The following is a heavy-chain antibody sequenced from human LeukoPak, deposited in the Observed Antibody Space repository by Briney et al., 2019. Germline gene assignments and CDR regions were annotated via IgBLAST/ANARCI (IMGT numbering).Heavy chain of an antibody. CDR2: INPRGGST. CDR3: AREGLMRRTDLDY. D-gene: IGHD1/OR15-1a*01. Sequence: GASVKVSCKASGYTSTNYYIHWVRQAPGRGLEWLGVINPRGGSTGYAQKFQGRVTMTGDTSTSTVYMDLSSLRSEDTAVYYCAREGLMRRTDLDYWGQGTLVTVSS. V-gene: IGHV1-46*01. CDR1: GYTSTNYY. J-gene: IGHJ4*02.